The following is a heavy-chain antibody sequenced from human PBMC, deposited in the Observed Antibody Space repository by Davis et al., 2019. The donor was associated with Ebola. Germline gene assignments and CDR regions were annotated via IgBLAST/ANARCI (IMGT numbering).Heavy chain of an antibody. V-gene: IGHV1-2*02. Sequence: ASVKVSCKASGYTFTGYYMHWVRQAPGQGLEWMGWINPNSGGTNYAQKFQGRVTMTRDTSISTAYMELSRLRSDDTAVYYCASLRDTIFGVENEYYYYYGMDVWGQGTTVTVSS. CDR3: ASLRDTIFGVENEYYYYYGMDV. D-gene: IGHD3-3*01. CDR2: INPNSGGT. J-gene: IGHJ6*02. CDR1: GYTFTGYY.